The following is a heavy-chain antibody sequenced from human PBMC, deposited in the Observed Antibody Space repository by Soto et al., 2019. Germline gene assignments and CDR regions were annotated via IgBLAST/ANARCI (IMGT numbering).Heavy chain of an antibody. CDR1: GFTFRSYS. J-gene: IGHJ4*02. CDR2: ISDASRAI. V-gene: IGHV3-48*01. Sequence: PGGSLRLSCAASGFTFRSYSMNWVRQAPGKGLEWISYISDASRAIYYTDSVKGRFTISRDDAKNALYLQMNSLRAEDTAVYYCAKPTRGIVATPAFDYWGQGTLVTVSS. D-gene: IGHD5-12*01. CDR3: AKPTRGIVATPAFDY.